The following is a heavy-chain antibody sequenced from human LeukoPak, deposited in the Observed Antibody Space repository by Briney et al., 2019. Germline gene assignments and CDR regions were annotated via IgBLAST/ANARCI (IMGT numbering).Heavy chain of an antibody. CDR1: GFTFSDYY. CDR2: RSSSGNTI. J-gene: IGHJ4*02. CDR3: ARARDGYNYYPFDY. V-gene: IGHV3-11*01. Sequence: GGSLRLSCAASGFTFSDYYMNWIRQAPGKGPEWISYRSSSGNTIYYADSVKGRFTISRDNAKNSLYLQMNSLRAEDTAVYYCARARDGYNYYPFDYWGQGTLVTVSP. D-gene: IGHD5-12*01.